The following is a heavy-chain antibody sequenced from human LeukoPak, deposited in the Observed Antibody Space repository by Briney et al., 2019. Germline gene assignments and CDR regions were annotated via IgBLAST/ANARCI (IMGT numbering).Heavy chain of an antibody. Sequence: PSETLSLTCTISGGSISSYYWSWIRQPAGKGLEWIGRIYTSGSTNYNPSLKSRVTMSVDTSKNQFSLKLSSVTAADTAVYYCARGLGGSSSWLYYYYYMDVWGKGTTVTISS. J-gene: IGHJ6*03. V-gene: IGHV4-4*07. CDR1: GGSISSYY. CDR3: ARGLGGSSSWLYYYYYMDV. D-gene: IGHD6-13*01. CDR2: IYTSGST.